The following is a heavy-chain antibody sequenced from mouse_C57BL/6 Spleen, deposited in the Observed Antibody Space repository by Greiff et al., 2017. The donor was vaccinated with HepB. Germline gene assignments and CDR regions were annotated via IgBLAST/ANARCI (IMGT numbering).Heavy chain of an antibody. J-gene: IGHJ2*01. D-gene: IGHD2-5*01. CDR3: ARHYSNYCLFDY. CDR1: GYTFTSYW. Sequence: VQLQQPGAELVKPGASVKMSCKASGYTFTSYWITWVKQRPGQGLEWIGDIYPGSGSTNYNEKFKSKATLTVDTSSSTAYMQLSSLTSEDSAVYYCARHYSNYCLFDYWGQGTTLTVSS. V-gene: IGHV1-55*01. CDR2: IYPGSGST.